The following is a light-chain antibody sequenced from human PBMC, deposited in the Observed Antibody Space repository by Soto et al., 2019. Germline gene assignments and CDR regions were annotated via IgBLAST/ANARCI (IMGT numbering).Light chain of an antibody. CDR3: QQYKDWPPIT. V-gene: IGKV3-15*01. CDR2: NAS. J-gene: IGKJ4*01. CDR1: QSVSSR. Sequence: IVMTQSPATLSVSPGERATLSCRASQSVSSRLASYQQKPGQGPRLVIYNASTRATGITPRFSGSGSGTDFTITISSLQSEDFAIYFCQQYKDWPPITFGGGTKVEIK.